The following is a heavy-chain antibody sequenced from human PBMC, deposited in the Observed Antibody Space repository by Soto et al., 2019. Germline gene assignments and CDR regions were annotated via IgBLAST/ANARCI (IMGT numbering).Heavy chain of an antibody. CDR2: MNPNSGNT. V-gene: IGHV1-8*01. J-gene: IGHJ4*02. CDR1: GYTFTSYD. D-gene: IGHD3-22*01. Sequence: ASVKVSCKASGYTFTSYDINWVRQATGQGLEWMGWMNPNSGNTGYAQKFQGRVTMTRNTSISTAYMELSSLRSEDTAVYYCARSRRSYDRSGYYYEFDYWGQGTLVTVSS. CDR3: ARSRRSYDRSGYYYEFDY.